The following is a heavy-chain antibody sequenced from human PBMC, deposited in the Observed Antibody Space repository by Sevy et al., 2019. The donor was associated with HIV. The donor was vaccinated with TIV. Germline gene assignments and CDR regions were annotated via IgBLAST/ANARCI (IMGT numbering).Heavy chain of an antibody. J-gene: IGHJ4*02. CDR2: IYYSGST. CDR1: GGSISSYY. D-gene: IGHD1-26*01. V-gene: IGHV4-59*01. Sequence: SETLSLTCTVSGGSISSYYWSWIRQPPGKGLEWIGYIYYSGSTNYNPSLKSRVTISVDTSKNQFSLKPSSVTAADTAVYYCARVWAGPMDYWGQGTLVTVSS. CDR3: ARVWAGPMDY.